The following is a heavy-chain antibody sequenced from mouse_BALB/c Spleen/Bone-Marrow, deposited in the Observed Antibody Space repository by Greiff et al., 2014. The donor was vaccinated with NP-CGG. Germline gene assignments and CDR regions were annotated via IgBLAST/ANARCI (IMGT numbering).Heavy chain of an antibody. CDR2: INPYNGGT. Sequence: EVKLQESGPELVKPGASMKISCKASGYSFTDYTMTWVKQSHGKNLEWIGLINPYNGGTGYNQKFKGKATLTVDKSSSTAYMDLLSLTSEDSAVYYCATYYGSGWYFDVWGAGTTVTVSS. CDR3: ATYYGSGWYFDV. CDR1: GYSFTDYT. V-gene: IGHV1-26*01. D-gene: IGHD1-1*01. J-gene: IGHJ1*01.